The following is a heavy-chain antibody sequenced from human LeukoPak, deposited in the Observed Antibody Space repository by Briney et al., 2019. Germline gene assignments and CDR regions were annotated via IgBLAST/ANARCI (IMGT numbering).Heavy chain of an antibody. CDR2: INPDSGGT. Sequence: ASVKVACKASGYTCTVGYVHWLRRAPGQGLEWMGWINPDSGGTNYAQKFQGRVTMTRDTSISTAYIELSRLRSDDTAVYYCARGLWNIVVVPAATGDAFDIWGQGTMVTVSS. J-gene: IGHJ3*02. V-gene: IGHV1-2*02. CDR3: ARGLWNIVVVPAATGDAFDI. D-gene: IGHD2-2*01. CDR1: GYTCTVGY.